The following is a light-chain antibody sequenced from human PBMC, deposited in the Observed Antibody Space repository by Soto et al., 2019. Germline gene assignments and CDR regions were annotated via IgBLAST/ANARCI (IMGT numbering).Light chain of an antibody. V-gene: IGKV3-11*01. CDR2: DAS. J-gene: IGKJ4*01. Sequence: EIVLTQSPGTLSLSPGERTTLSCRASESVSNDLAWYKQKPGQSPRLLIYDASNRAAGIPARFSGSGSGTDFTLTISGLEPEDFAVYYCQQRHNWPLTFGGGTKVEIK. CDR3: QQRHNWPLT. CDR1: ESVSND.